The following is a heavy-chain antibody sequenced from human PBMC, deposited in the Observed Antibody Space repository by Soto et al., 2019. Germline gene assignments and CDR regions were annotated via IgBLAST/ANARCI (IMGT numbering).Heavy chain of an antibody. J-gene: IGHJ5*02. Sequence: QVQLQQWGAGLLKPSETLSLTCAVYGGSFSGYYWSWIRQPPGKGLEWIGEINHSGSTNYNPSLKGQVTISVDTSKNPFALKLSSVTAADTAVYYCARGLTMVRGVTGGWFDPWGQGTLVTVSS. V-gene: IGHV4-34*01. CDR3: ARGLTMVRGVTGGWFDP. D-gene: IGHD3-10*01. CDR1: GGSFSGYY. CDR2: INHSGST.